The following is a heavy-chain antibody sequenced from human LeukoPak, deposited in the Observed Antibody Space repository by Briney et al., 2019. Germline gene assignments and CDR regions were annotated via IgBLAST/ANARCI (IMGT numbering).Heavy chain of an antibody. V-gene: IGHV1-69*13. CDR2: IIPIFGTA. CDR3: ARGRYSSSPPDY. D-gene: IGHD6-13*01. Sequence: ASVKVSCKASGGTFSSYAISWVRQAPGQGLEWMGGIIPIFGTANYAQKFQGRVTITADESTSTAYMELRSLRSDDTAVYYCARGRYSSSPPDYWGQGTLVTVSS. CDR1: GGTFSSYA. J-gene: IGHJ4*02.